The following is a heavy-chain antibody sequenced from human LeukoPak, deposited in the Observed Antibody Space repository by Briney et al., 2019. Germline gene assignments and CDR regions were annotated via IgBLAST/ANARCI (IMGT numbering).Heavy chain of an antibody. CDR1: GFTFSSYW. Sequence: GGSLRLSCAASGFTFSSYWMNWARQAPGKGLEWVASINHNGNVNYYVDSVKGRFPISRDNAKNSLYLQMSNLRAEDTAVYFCARGGGLDVWGQGATVTVSS. J-gene: IGHJ6*02. V-gene: IGHV3-7*03. D-gene: IGHD3-16*01. CDR3: ARGGGLDV. CDR2: INHNGNVN.